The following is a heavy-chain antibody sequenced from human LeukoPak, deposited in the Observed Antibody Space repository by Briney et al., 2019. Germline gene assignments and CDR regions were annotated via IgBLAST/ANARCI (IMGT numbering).Heavy chain of an antibody. J-gene: IGHJ4*02. CDR2: INHSGST. CDR3: AREKACSGGSCYIDY. V-gene: IGHV4-34*01. CDR1: GASFSSYY. D-gene: IGHD2-15*01. Sequence: SETLSLTCGVYGASFSSYYWSWIRQPPGKGLEWIGEINHSGSTNYNPSLKSRVTISVDTSKKQFSLNLSPVTAADTAVYYCAREKACSGGSCYIDYWGQGTLVTVSS.